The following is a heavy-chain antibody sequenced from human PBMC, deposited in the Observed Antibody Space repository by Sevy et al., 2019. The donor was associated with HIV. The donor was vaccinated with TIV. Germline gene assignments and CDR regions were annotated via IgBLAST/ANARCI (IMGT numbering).Heavy chain of an antibody. D-gene: IGHD6-13*01. V-gene: IGHV6-1*01. CDR2: TYYRSKWYN. CDR1: GDSVSSNSAA. Sequence: SQTLSLTCAISGDSVSSNSAAWNWIRQSPSRGLEWLGRTYYRSKWYNDYAVSVKSRITINPDTSKNQFSLQLNSVTPEDTAVYYCARAYGVNSSSWDNYYYFDYWGQGTLVTVSS. J-gene: IGHJ4*02. CDR3: ARAYGVNSSSWDNYYYFDY.